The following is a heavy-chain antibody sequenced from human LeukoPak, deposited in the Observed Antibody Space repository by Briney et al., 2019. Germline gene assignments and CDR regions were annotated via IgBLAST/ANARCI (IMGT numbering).Heavy chain of an antibody. J-gene: IGHJ4*02. CDR3: AMTYHYGSGGYYRVFDY. Sequence: PGGSLRLSCAASGFTFSDYYMTWMRQAPGKGLEWVSYISSRSSYTNYADSVTGRFTISRDNAKNSLNLHMSSLRVEDTAVYFCAMTYHYGSGGYYRVFDYWGQGTLVTVSS. CDR1: GFTFSDYY. V-gene: IGHV3-11*03. CDR2: ISSRSSYT. D-gene: IGHD3-22*01.